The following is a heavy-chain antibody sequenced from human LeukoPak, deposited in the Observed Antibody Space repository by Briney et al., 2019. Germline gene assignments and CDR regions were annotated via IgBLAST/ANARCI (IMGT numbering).Heavy chain of an antibody. Sequence: GGSLRLSCAASGFTVSSNYMSWVRQAPGKGLEWVSVIYSDGSTYYADSLKGRFTIPRDNAKNSLYLQMNSLRADDTAVYFCASAQGGVILPDYFHHWGQGTLVTVPS. CDR1: GFTVSSNY. J-gene: IGHJ1*01. CDR2: IYSDGST. V-gene: IGHV3-53*01. CDR3: ASAQGGVILPDYFHH. D-gene: IGHD3-16*02.